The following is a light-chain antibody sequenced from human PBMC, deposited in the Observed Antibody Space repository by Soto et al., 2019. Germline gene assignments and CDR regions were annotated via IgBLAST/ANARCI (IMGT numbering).Light chain of an antibody. CDR2: VAS. V-gene: IGKV1-39*01. Sequence: DIQMTQSPSSLSVSVGDRVTITCRASQSISSYLNWYQQKPGKAPKLLIYVASSLQSGVPTRFSGSGFGTDFTLTISSLQPEEFATYYCKQSHSMPLTVGRGTKVDIK. CDR3: KQSHSMPLT. CDR1: QSISSY. J-gene: IGKJ4*01.